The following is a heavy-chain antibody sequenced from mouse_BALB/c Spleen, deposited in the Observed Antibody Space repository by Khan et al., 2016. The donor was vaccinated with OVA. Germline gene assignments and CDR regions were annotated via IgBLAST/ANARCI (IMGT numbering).Heavy chain of an antibody. Sequence: EVELVESGPGLVKPSQSLSLTCTVTGYSITSGYGWNWIRQFPGNKLEWMGYISYSGSNNYNPSLQSRISITRDTSKNQFFLQLNSGTTEDTATYYCARTARIKYWGQGTTLTVSS. CDR2: ISYSGSN. J-gene: IGHJ2*01. CDR1: GYSITSGYG. V-gene: IGHV3-2*02. D-gene: IGHD1-2*01. CDR3: ARTARIKY.